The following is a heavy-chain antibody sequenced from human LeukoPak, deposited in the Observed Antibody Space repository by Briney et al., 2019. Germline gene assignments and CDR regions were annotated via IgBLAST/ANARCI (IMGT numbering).Heavy chain of an antibody. Sequence: GGSLRLSCAASGFTFDDYAMHWVRQAPGKGLEWVSLISWDGGSTYYADSVKGRFTISRDNSKNSLYLQMNSLRAEDTALYYCAKDMKGYYGYYMDVWGKGTTVTVSS. CDR2: ISWDGGST. J-gene: IGHJ6*03. CDR1: GFTFDDYA. V-gene: IGHV3-43D*03. CDR3: AKDMKGYYGYYMDV. D-gene: IGHD4-17*01.